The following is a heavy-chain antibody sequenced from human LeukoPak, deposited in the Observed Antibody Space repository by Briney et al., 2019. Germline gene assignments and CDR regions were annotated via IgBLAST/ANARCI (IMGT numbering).Heavy chain of an antibody. CDR2: IWSDGTNS. J-gene: IGHJ4*02. D-gene: IGHD4-11*01. V-gene: IGHV3-33*06. CDR1: GFTFTHYG. CDR3: AKDAQRGFDYSNSLDK. Sequence: TGRSLRLSCATSGFTFTHYGMHWVRQAPGKGLEWVAVIWSDGTNSYYGDPVKGRFTISRDNFQRTVYLQMNSPRAEDTAVYYCAKDAQRGFDYSNSLDKWGQGTLVTVSS.